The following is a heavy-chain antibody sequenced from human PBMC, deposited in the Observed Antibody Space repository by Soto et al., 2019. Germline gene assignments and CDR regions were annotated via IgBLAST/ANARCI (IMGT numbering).Heavy chain of an antibody. D-gene: IGHD3-10*01. V-gene: IGHV1-69*01. Sequence: QVQMVQSGAEVKKPGSSARVSCKVSGGTFSRHSISWVRQAPGPGLEWMGGIIPIFDATQYAQKFQGRLTITADESTAAFRMHWSGLRPSVRAIYFCARDLTSVGGPWGQGTLVTVS. J-gene: IGHJ4*02. CDR1: GGTFSRHS. CDR3: ARDLTSVGGP. CDR2: IIPIFDAT.